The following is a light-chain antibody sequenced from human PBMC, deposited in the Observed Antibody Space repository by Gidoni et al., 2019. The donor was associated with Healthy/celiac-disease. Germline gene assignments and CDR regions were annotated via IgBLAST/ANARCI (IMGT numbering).Light chain of an antibody. CDR3: QAWDSSSYV. V-gene: IGLV3-1*01. Sequence: SYELTQPPSVSVSPGQTASITCSGYKLGDKYACWYQQTPGQSPVLVIYQDSKRPSGIPERFSGSNSGNTATLTISGTQAMDEADYYCQAWDSSSYVFGTGTKVTVL. CDR2: QDS. CDR1: KLGDKY. J-gene: IGLJ1*01.